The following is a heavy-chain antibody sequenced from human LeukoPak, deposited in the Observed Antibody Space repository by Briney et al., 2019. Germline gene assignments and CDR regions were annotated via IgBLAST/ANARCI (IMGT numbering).Heavy chain of an antibody. Sequence: ASVKVSCKASGGTFSSYAISWVRQAPGQRLEWMGWINAGNGNTKYSQKFQGRVTITRDTSASTAYMELSSLRSEDTAVYYCARGSAGQWLVRVYFQHWGQGTLVTVSS. CDR3: ARGSAGQWLVRVYFQH. D-gene: IGHD6-19*01. CDR2: INAGNGNT. CDR1: GGTFSSYA. J-gene: IGHJ1*01. V-gene: IGHV1-3*01.